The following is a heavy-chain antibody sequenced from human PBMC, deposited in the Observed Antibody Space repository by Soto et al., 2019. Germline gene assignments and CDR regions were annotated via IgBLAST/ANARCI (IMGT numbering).Heavy chain of an antibody. D-gene: IGHD3-3*01. V-gene: IGHV4-34*01. CDR1: GGSFSGYY. CDR3: ATKGLYYDFWSGYPRFDY. CDR2: INHSGST. J-gene: IGHJ4*02. Sequence: SETLSLTCAVYGGSFSGYYWSWIRQPPGKGLEWIGEINHSGSTNYNSSLKSRVTISVDTSKNQFSLKLSSVTAADTAVYYCATKGLYYDFWSGYPRFDYWGQGTLVTVSS.